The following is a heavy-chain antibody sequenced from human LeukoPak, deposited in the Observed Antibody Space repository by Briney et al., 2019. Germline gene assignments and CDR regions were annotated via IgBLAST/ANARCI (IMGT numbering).Heavy chain of an antibody. J-gene: IGHJ4*02. CDR1: GFTFSSYA. D-gene: IGHD2-2*01. V-gene: IGHV3-23*01. CDR3: AKRMYSLGPPAATCFDY. CDR2: ISGSGGST. Sequence: PGGSLRLSCAASGFTFSSYAMSWVRQAPGKGLEWVSAISGSGGSTYYADSVKGRFTISRDNSKNTLYLQMNSLRAEDTAVYYCAKRMYSLGPPAATCFDYWGQGTLVTVSS.